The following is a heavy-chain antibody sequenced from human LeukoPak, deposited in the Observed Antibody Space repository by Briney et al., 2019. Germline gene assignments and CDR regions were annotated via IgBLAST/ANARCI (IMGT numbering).Heavy chain of an antibody. Sequence: GGSLRLSCAASGFTVSSNYMSWVRQAPGKGLEWVSVIYSGGSTYYADSVKGRFTISRDNSKNTLYPQMNSLRAEDTAVYYCARGPLGHYYDSSGYYDWGQGTLVTVSS. CDR2: IYSGGST. CDR3: ARGPLGHYYDSSGYYD. V-gene: IGHV3-66*02. J-gene: IGHJ4*02. CDR1: GFTVSSNY. D-gene: IGHD3-22*01.